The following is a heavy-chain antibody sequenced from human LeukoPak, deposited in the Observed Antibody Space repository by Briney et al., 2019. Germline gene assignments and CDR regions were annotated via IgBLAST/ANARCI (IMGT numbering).Heavy chain of an antibody. CDR2: ISAYNGNT. CDR3: ARDTRYYYDSSGSRRAFDI. V-gene: IGHV1-18*01. D-gene: IGHD3-22*01. J-gene: IGHJ3*02. Sequence: ASVKVSCKASGYTFTSYGISWVRQAPGQGLEWMGWISAYNGNTNYAQKLQGRVTMTTDTSTSTAYMELRSLRSDDTAVYYCARDTRYYYDSSGSRRAFDIWGQGTMVTVS. CDR1: GYTFTSYG.